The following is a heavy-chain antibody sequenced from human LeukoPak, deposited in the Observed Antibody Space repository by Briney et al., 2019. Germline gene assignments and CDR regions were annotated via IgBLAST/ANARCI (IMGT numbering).Heavy chain of an antibody. V-gene: IGHV1-46*01. J-gene: IGHJ3*02. CDR3: ARWVEEDPLDDAFDI. Sequence: ASVKVSCKASGYTFTSCYMHWVRQAPGQGLEWMGIINPSGGSTSYAQKFQGRVTMTRDTSTSTVYMELSSLRSEDTAVYYCARWVEEDPLDDAFDIWGQGTMVTASS. CDR2: INPSGGST. D-gene: IGHD2-15*01. CDR1: GYTFTSCY.